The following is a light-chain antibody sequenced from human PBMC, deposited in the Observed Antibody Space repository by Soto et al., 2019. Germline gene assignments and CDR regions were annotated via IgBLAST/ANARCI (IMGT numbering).Light chain of an antibody. CDR1: SSNIGSNT. CDR3: AAWDDSLNGPLYD. J-gene: IGLJ1*01. CDR2: SNN. V-gene: IGLV1-44*01. Sequence: QSVLTQPPSASGTPGQRVTISCSGSSSNIGSNTVNWYQQLPGTAPKLLIYSNNQRPSGVPDRFSGSKSGTSASLAVSGLQSEDEADYYCAAWDDSLNGPLYDFGTGTKVTVL.